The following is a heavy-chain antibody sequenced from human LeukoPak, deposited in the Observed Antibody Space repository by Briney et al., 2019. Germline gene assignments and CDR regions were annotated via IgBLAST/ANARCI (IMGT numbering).Heavy chain of an antibody. V-gene: IGHV3-20*04. J-gene: IGHJ4*02. Sequence: GGSLRLSCAASGFTFDDYGMSWVRQAPGKGLEWVSGINWNGGSTGYADSVKGRFTISRDKAKNSLYLQMNRLRAEDTALYYCARVGYSGYAKDYWGQGTLVTVSS. D-gene: IGHD5-12*01. CDR3: ARVGYSGYAKDY. CDR1: GFTFDDYG. CDR2: INWNGGST.